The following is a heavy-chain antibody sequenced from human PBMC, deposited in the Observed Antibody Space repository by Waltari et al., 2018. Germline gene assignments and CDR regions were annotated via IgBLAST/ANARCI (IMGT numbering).Heavy chain of an antibody. CDR2: IRYDGSNK. J-gene: IGHJ4*02. CDR1: GFTFSSYG. Sequence: QVQLVESGGGVVQPGGSLRLSCAASGFTFSSYGMHWVRQAPGKGLEWVAFIRYDGSNKYYADSVKGRFTISRDNSKNTLYLQMNSLRAEDTAVYYCAKAGLGYFDYWGQGTLVTVSS. D-gene: IGHD3-10*01. V-gene: IGHV3-30*02. CDR3: AKAGLGYFDY.